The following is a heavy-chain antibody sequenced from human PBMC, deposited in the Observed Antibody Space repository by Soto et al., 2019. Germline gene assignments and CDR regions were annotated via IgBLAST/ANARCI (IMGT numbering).Heavy chain of an antibody. CDR2: TWYDGSKT. CDR3: ARDLSVKQEWIRSEFDC. D-gene: IGHD5-12*01. V-gene: IGHV3-33*01. CDR1: GFTLSRYD. Sequence: QVQLVESGGGVVQPGRSLRLSCAASGFTLSRYDMYWVRQAPGKGLEWVAVTWYDGSKTYYGESVKGRFTISRDNSKNSGYLQMDSLGVEDTAVYYCARDLSVKQEWIRSEFDCWGHGTLVTVSS. J-gene: IGHJ4*01.